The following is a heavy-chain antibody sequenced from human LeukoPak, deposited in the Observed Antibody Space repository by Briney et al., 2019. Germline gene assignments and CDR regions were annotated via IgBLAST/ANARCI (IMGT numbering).Heavy chain of an antibody. D-gene: IGHD6-13*01. CDR1: GGSISSYY. V-gene: IGHV4-4*07. J-gene: IGHJ3*02. Sequence: TSETPSLTCTVSGGSISSYYWSWIRQPAGKGLEWIGRIYTSGSTNYNPSLKSRVTMSVDTSKNQFSLKLSSVTAADTAVYYCARVVVSWQQLVLDAFDIWGQGTMVTVSS. CDR3: ARVVVSWQQLVLDAFDI. CDR2: IYTSGST.